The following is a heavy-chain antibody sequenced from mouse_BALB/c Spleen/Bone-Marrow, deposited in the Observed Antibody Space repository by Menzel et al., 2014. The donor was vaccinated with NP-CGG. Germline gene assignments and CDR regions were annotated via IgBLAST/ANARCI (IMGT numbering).Heavy chain of an antibody. CDR3: TRRSLLSDDYSMDY. CDR1: GYTFTSYY. CDR2: INPSNGGT. J-gene: IGHJ4*01. D-gene: IGHD2-10*01. V-gene: IGHV1S81*02. Sequence: VQLQQSGAELVKPGASVKLSCKASGYTFTSYYLYWVKQRPGQGLEWIGEINPSNGGTNFNERFKSKASLTVDKSSSTAYMQLNSLTSEDSAVYYCTRRSLLSDDYSMDYWGQGTPVTVSS.